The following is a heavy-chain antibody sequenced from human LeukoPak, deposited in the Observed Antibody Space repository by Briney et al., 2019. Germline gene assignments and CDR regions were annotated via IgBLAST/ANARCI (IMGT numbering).Heavy chain of an antibody. J-gene: IGHJ3*02. CDR3: ARAPGGYGSGSRGAFDI. CDR2: IYYSGST. V-gene: IGHV4-39*07. Sequence: PSETLSLTCTVSGGSIIRSRYYWGWIRQPPGKGLEWIGSIYYSGSTNYNPSLKSRVTISVDTSKNQFSLKLSSVTAADTAVYYCARAPGGYGSGSRGAFDIWGQGTMVTVSS. D-gene: IGHD3-10*01. CDR1: GGSIIRSRYY.